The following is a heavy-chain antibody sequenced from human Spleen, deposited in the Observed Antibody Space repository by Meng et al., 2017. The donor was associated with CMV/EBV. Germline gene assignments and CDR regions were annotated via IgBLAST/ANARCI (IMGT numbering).Heavy chain of an antibody. Sequence: GYFSGYYWSWIRQPPGKGLEWIGEINHSGSTNYNPSIKSRVTISVDTSKNQFSLKLSSVTAADTAVYYCASTGELLVEGGHNWFDPWGQGTLVTVSS. CDR2: INHSGST. V-gene: IGHV4-34*01. CDR3: ASTGELLVEGGHNWFDP. CDR1: GYFSGYY. J-gene: IGHJ5*02. D-gene: IGHD1-26*01.